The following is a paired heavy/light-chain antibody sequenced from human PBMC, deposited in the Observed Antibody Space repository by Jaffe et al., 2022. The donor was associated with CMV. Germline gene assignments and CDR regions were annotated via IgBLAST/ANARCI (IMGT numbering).Light chain of an antibody. CDR1: SSDVGGYKF. CDR2: DVT. J-gene: IGLJ2*01. V-gene: IGLV2-14*03. CDR3: SSYTSSSLVV. Sequence: QSALTQPASVSGSPGQSITISCTGTSSDVGGYKFVSWYQQHPGKAPKLMIFDVTDRPSGVSNRFSGSKSGNTASLTISGLQAEDEADYYCSSYTSSSLVVFGGGTKLTVL.
Heavy chain of an antibody. CDR1: GGSISTDY. CDR2: IYYSGNT. D-gene: IGHD2-15*01. V-gene: IGHV4-59*07. Sequence: QVQLQESGPGLVRPSDTLSLICSVSGGSISTDYWSWVRQPPGKGLEWIGYIYYSGNTKYNPSLKSRVTISVDTSKKQFSLKLSSVTAADTAVYYCARGDRYCSGGICYFATFDFWGQGTLVTVSS. J-gene: IGHJ4*02. CDR3: ARGDRYCSGGICYFATFDF.